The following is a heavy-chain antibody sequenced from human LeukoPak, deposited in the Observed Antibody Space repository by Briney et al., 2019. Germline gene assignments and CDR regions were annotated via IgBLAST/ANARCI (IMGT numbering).Heavy chain of an antibody. V-gene: IGHV1-18*01. J-gene: IGHJ4*02. CDR3: ARTGGYYDILTGYYDSGYFDY. CDR2: ISAYNGNT. CDR1: GYTFTSYG. Sequence: ASVKVSCKASGYTFTSYGISWVRQAPGQGLEWMGWISAYNGNTNYAQKLQGRVTMTTDTSTSTAYMELRSLRSDDTAVYYCARTGGYYDILTGYYDSGYFDYWGQGTLVTVSS. D-gene: IGHD3-9*01.